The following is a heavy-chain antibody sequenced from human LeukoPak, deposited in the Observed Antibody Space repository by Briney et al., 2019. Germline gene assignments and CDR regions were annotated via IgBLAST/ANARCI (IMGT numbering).Heavy chain of an antibody. CDR3: ARDPRASGSYAPGDY. D-gene: IGHD1-26*01. V-gene: IGHV1-8*01. CDR2: MNPNSGNT. Sequence: ASVTASCKASGYTFTSYDINWVRQATGQGLEWMGWMNPNSGNTGYAQKFQGRVTMTRDTSTSTVYMGLSSLRSEDTAVYYCARDPRASGSYAPGDYWGQGTLVTVSS. J-gene: IGHJ4*02. CDR1: GYTFTSYD.